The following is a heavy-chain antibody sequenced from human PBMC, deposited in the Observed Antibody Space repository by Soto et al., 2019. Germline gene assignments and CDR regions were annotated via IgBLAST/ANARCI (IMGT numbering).Heavy chain of an antibody. CDR2: MNPNSGNT. J-gene: IGHJ5*02. Sequence: QVQLVQSGAEVKKPGASVKVSCKASGYTFTSYDINWVRQATGQGLEWMGWMNPNSGNTGYAQKFQGRVTMTRNTSISTAYMELSSLRSEDTAVYXXXRGPDIVATIFWFDPWGQGTLVTVSS. CDR3: XRGPDIVATIFWFDP. D-gene: IGHD5-12*01. CDR1: GYTFTSYD. V-gene: IGHV1-8*01.